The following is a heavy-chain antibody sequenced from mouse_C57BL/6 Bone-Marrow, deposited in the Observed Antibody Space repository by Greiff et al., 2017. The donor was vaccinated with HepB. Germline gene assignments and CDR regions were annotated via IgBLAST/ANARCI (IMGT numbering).Heavy chain of an antibody. CDR3: ARMSDGFYYFDY. CDR1: GYSITSGYD. J-gene: IGHJ2*01. V-gene: IGHV3-1*01. CDR2: ISYSGST. D-gene: IGHD2-3*01. Sequence: EVKVVESGPGMVKPSQSLSLTCTVTGYSITSGYDWHWIRHFPGNKLEWMGYISYSGSTNYNPSLKSRISITHDTSKNHFFLKLNSVTTEDTATYYCARMSDGFYYFDYWGQGTTLTVSS.